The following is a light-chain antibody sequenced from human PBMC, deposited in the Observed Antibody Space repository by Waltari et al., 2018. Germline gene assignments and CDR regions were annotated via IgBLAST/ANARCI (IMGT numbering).Light chain of an antibody. Sequence: SGRASQSIIKYLALYQKKPGQAPRLLIYHTSIRAAGIPDRFSGSGSGTDFSLFISRLEPEDFAVYYCQHYVSLPATFGQGTKVEIK. CDR3: QHYVSLPAT. CDR1: QSIIKY. V-gene: IGKV3-20*01. J-gene: IGKJ1*01. CDR2: HTS.